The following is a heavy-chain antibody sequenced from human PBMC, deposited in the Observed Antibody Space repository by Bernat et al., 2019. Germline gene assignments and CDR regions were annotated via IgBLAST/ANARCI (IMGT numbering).Heavy chain of an antibody. D-gene: IGHD6-19*01. CDR2: VSYDGSNK. CDR1: GFTFFCYA. Sequence: RSLRLSFFASGFTFFCYAMHWVRQAPGKGRVFFFFVSYDGSNKYYAVSVKGRFTISRDNSKNTLYLQMNSLRAEDTAVYYCARHAPRPKWLKTNYFDYWGQGTLVTVSS. CDR3: ARHAPRPKWLKTNYFDY. V-gene: IGHV3-30*01. J-gene: IGHJ4*02.